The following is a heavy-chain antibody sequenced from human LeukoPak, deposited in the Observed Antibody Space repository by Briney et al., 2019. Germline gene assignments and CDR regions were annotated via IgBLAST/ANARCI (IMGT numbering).Heavy chain of an antibody. J-gene: IGHJ4*02. D-gene: IGHD5-18*01. CDR1: GGSISSGGYY. CDR2: IYYSGST. CDR3: ARRKPPSRGYRPGPRFEDY. V-gene: IGHV4-31*03. Sequence: SETLSLTCTVSGGSISSGGYYWSWIRQHPGKGLEWIGYIYYSGSTYYNPSLKSRVTISVDTSKNQFSLKLSSVTAADTAVYYCARRKPPSRGYRPGPRFEDYWGQGTLVTVSS.